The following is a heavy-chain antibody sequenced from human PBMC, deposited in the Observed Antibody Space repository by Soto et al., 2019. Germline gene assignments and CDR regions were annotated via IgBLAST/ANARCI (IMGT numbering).Heavy chain of an antibody. D-gene: IGHD4-4*01. V-gene: IGHV4-39*01. J-gene: IGHJ6*02. CDR1: GGSISSSSYY. Sequence: XETLSLTCTVSGGSISSSSYYWDWIRQPPGKGLEWIGSIYYSGSTYYNPSLKSRVTISVDTSKNQFSLKLSSVTAADTAVYYCARRGTTVTQYYYYGMAAWGQGATVTVSS. CDR3: ARRGTTVTQYYYYGMAA. CDR2: IYYSGST.